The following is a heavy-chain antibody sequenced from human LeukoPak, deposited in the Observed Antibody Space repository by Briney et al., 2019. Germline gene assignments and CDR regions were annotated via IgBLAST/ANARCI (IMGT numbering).Heavy chain of an antibody. V-gene: IGHV3-23*01. CDR3: AKDWDSGYDCGAFDI. Sequence: GSLRLSCAASGFTFSSYAMSWVRQAPGKGLEWVSAISGSGGSTYCADSVKGRFTISRDNSKNTLYLQMNSLRAEDTAVYYCAKDWDSGYDCGAFDIWGQGTMVTVSS. CDR2: ISGSGGST. J-gene: IGHJ3*02. D-gene: IGHD5-12*01. CDR1: GFTFSSYA.